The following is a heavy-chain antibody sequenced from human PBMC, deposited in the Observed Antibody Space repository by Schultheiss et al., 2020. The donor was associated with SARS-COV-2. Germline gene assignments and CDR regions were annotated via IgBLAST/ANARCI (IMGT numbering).Heavy chain of an antibody. CDR1: GFTFSSSW. J-gene: IGHJ4*02. CDR2: IKSKTDGGTT. V-gene: IGHV3-15*07. D-gene: IGHD1-7*01. Sequence: GESLKISCAASGFTFSSSWMHWVCQAPGKGLEWVGRIKSKTDGGTTDYAAPVKGRFTISRDDSKNTLYLQMNSLKTEDTAVYYCTTDLPNNWNLGGVFDYWGQGTLVTVSS. CDR3: TTDLPNNWNLGGVFDY.